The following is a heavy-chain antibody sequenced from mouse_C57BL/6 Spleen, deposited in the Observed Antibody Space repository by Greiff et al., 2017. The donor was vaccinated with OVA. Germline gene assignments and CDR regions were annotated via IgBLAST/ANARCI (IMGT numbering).Heavy chain of an antibody. CDR3: ASTTVVGYYAMDY. CDR2: IYPGSGST. Sequence: QVQLKQPGAELVKPGASVKMSCKASGYTFTSYWITWVKQRPGQGLEWIGDIYPGSGSTNYNEKFKSKATLTVDTSSSTAYMQLSSLTSEDSAVYYCASTTVVGYYAMDYWGQGTSVTVSS. CDR1: GYTFTSYW. J-gene: IGHJ4*01. D-gene: IGHD1-1*01. V-gene: IGHV1-55*01.